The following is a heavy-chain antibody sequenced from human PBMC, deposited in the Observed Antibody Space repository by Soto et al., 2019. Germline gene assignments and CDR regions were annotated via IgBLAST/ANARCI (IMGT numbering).Heavy chain of an antibody. Sequence: VASVKVSFKASGGTFSSYAISWVRPAPGQGLEWMGSIIPIVGTADYAEKLKGRVMITADESTSTAYMELNSLRSEDSAVYYCATPSTSLSESCPGFDFWGQGTLVTVSS. CDR1: GGTFSSYA. J-gene: IGHJ4*02. V-gene: IGHV1-69*11. CDR2: IIPIVGTA. D-gene: IGHD1-26*01. CDR3: ATPSTSLSESCPGFDF.